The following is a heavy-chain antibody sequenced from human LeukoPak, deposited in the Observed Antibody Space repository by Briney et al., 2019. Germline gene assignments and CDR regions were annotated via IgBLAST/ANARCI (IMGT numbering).Heavy chain of an antibody. D-gene: IGHD6-6*01. V-gene: IGHV1-8*01. CDR1: GYTFTSYD. CDR2: MNPNSGDT. CDR3: ASLRAEIAARRQVQNWFDP. J-gene: IGHJ5*02. Sequence: GASVKVSCKASGYTFTSYDINWVRQATGQGLEWLGWMNPNSGDTGYAQKFQGRVTMTTNTSISTAYMELSSLRSEDTAVYYCASLRAEIAARRQVQNWFDPWGQGTLVTVSS.